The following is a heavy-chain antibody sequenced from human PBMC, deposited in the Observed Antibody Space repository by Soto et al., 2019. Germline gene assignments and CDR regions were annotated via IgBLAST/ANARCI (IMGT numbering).Heavy chain of an antibody. CDR1: GYTFTSYA. Sequence: ASVKVSCKASGYTFTSYAMHWVRQAPGQRLEWMGWINAGNGNTKYSQKFQGRVTITRDTSASTAYMELSSLRSEDTAVYYCARDRGEYSYGYPYYYYGMDVWGQGTTVTVSS. D-gene: IGHD5-18*01. J-gene: IGHJ6*02. V-gene: IGHV1-3*01. CDR3: ARDRGEYSYGYPYYYYGMDV. CDR2: INAGNGNT.